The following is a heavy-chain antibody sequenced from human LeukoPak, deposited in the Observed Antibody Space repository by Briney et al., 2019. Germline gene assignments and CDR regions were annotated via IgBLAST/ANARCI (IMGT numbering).Heavy chain of an antibody. V-gene: IGHV3-64D*09. CDR3: VKDVGGSYAFDY. D-gene: IGHD1-26*01. CDR2: INDNGGRT. CDR1: GFTFSRCA. Sequence: GGSLRLSCSASGFTFSRCAMHWVRQAPGKGLEYVSGINDNGGRTHYGDSVKGRFSISRDNSKNTLHLQMSTLRAEDTALYYCVKDVGGSYAFDYWGQGILVTVAS. J-gene: IGHJ4*02.